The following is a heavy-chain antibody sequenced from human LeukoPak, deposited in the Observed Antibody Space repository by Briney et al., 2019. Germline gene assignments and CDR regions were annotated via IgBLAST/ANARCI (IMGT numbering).Heavy chain of an antibody. J-gene: IGHJ3*02. D-gene: IGHD3-10*01. Sequence: GGSLRLSCAASGFTFSSYWMHWVRQAPGKGLVWVSRINSDGSRTTYADSVKGRFTISRDNAKNTLHLQMNSLRDEDTAVYYCARDGMVRGVIIWDAFDIWGQGTMVTVSS. CDR3: ARDGMVRGVIIWDAFDI. CDR1: GFTFSSYW. CDR2: INSDGSRT. V-gene: IGHV3-74*01.